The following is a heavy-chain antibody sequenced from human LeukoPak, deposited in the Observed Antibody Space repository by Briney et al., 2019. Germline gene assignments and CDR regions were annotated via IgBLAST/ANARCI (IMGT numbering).Heavy chain of an antibody. CDR3: TRVGGSYTFDY. J-gene: IGHJ4*02. CDR1: GFTFGDYA. D-gene: IGHD3-16*01. CDR2: IRSKAYGGTT. Sequence: PGGSLRLSCTASGFTFGDYAMSWVRQAPGKGLEWVGFIRSKAYGGTTEYAASVKGRFTISRDDSKSIAYLQMNSLKTEDTAVYYYTRVGGSYTFDYWGQGTLVTVSS. V-gene: IGHV3-49*04.